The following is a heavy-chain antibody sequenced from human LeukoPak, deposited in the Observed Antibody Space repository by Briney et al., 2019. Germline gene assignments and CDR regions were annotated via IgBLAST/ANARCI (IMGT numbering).Heavy chain of an antibody. Sequence: GASVKVSCKASGYTFTGYYMHWVRQAPGQGLEWRGWINPNSGGTNYAQKFQGRVTMTRDTSISTAYMELSRLRSDDTAVYYCARPRGTMVRGVILFDWFDPWGQGTLVTVSS. CDR2: INPNSGGT. D-gene: IGHD3-10*01. V-gene: IGHV1-2*02. CDR1: GYTFTGYY. CDR3: ARPRGTMVRGVILFDWFDP. J-gene: IGHJ5*02.